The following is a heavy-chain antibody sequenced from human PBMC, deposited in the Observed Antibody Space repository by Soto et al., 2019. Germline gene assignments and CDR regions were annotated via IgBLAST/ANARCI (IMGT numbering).Heavy chain of an antibody. CDR1: GFTFSSYG. CDR2: ISYDGSNK. CDR3: AKDAQGPVSAQDGDYTRYYFDY. Sequence: GGSLRLSCAASGFTFSSYGMHWVRQAPGKGLEWVAVISYDGSNKYYADSVKGRFTISRDNSKNTLYLQMNSLRAEDTAVYYCAKDAQGPVSAQDGDYTRYYFDYWGQGTLVTVSS. D-gene: IGHD4-17*01. J-gene: IGHJ4*02. V-gene: IGHV3-30*18.